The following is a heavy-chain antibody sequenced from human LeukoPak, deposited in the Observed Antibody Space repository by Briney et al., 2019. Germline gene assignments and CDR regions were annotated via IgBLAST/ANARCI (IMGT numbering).Heavy chain of an antibody. D-gene: IGHD1-26*01. CDR3: ARKSESYHFDY. V-gene: IGHV3-66*01. Sequence: GGSLRLSCAASGFTVSSNYMSWVRQAPGKGLEGVSVLYSGGTTYYADSVKGRFTISRDNSKNTLYLHMNSLRAEDTAVYYCARKSESYHFDYWGQRTLVTVSS. CDR2: LYSGGTT. CDR1: GFTVSSNY. J-gene: IGHJ4*02.